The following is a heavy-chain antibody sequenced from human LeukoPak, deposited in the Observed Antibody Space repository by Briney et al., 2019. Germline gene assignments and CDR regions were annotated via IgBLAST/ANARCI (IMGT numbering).Heavy chain of an antibody. Sequence: GGSLRLSCTASGFTFGDHGMGWVRQAPEKGLEWVGFIRRKVYGGTTEYAASVRGRFSISRDDSKSIAYLEMNSLKTEDTAVCYCTRDKDWSYDYWGQGTLVTVSS. CDR1: GFTFGDHG. V-gene: IGHV3-49*04. CDR2: IRRKVYGGTT. J-gene: IGHJ4*02. D-gene: IGHD3/OR15-3a*01. CDR3: TRDKDWSYDY.